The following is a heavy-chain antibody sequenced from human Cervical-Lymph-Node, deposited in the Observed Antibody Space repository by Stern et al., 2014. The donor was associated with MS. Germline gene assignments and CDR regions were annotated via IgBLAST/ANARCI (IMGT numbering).Heavy chain of an antibody. CDR2: IRSGGRSI. Sequence: EVQLLESGGGLVQPGGSLRLSCAASGFTFSSYSMTWVRQAPGKGLEWVSYIRSGGRSIYYADSVKGRLTISRDNAKNSLYLQMNSLRGDDTAVYYCARGEADYYDSSGYSFDYWGQGTLVTVSS. V-gene: IGHV3-48*01. J-gene: IGHJ4*02. D-gene: IGHD3-22*01. CDR1: GFTFSSYS. CDR3: ARGEADYYDSSGYSFDY.